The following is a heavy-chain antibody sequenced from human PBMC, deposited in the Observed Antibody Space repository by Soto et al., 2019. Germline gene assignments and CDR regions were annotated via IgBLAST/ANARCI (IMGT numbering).Heavy chain of an antibody. CDR2: ILPILGIA. V-gene: IGHV1-69*02. Sequence: QVQLVQSGAEVKKPGSSVKVSCKASGGTFSSYTISWVRQAPGQGLEWMGRILPILGIANYAQKFQGRVTITAEKSTSTAYMELSSLRSEDTAVYYCARALHLGALSLSYFDYWGQGTLVTVSS. J-gene: IGHJ4*02. CDR3: ARALHLGALSLSYFDY. D-gene: IGHD3-16*02. CDR1: GGTFSSYT.